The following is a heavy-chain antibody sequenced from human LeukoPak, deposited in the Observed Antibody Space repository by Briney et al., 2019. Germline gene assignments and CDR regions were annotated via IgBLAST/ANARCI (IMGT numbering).Heavy chain of an antibody. Sequence: ASVKVSCKASGYTFTGYSMHWVRQAPRQGLEWMGWINPNSGGTNYAQKFQGRVTMTRDTSISTAYMELSRLRSDDTAIYYCARGEYDILNGYIYYGMDVWGQGTTVTVSS. CDR2: INPNSGGT. CDR1: GYTFTGYS. V-gene: IGHV1-2*02. J-gene: IGHJ6*02. D-gene: IGHD3-9*01. CDR3: ARGEYDILNGYIYYGMDV.